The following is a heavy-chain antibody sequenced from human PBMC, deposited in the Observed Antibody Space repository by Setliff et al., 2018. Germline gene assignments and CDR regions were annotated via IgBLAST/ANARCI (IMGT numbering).Heavy chain of an antibody. CDR3: ARTGSARWYVPDY. D-gene: IGHD2-2*01. V-gene: IGHV1-69*05. J-gene: IGHJ4*02. CDR2: IIPIFGTA. Sequence: GASVKVSCKASGGTFSSYGISWVRQAPGQGLEWMGGIIPIFGTAIYAQKLQGRVTMTRDTSTSTVYMELSSLRSEDTAVYYCARTGSARWYVPDYWGQGTLVTVSS. CDR1: GGTFSSYG.